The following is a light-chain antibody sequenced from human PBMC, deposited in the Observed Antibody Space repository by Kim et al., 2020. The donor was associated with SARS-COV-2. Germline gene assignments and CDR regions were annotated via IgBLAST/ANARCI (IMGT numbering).Light chain of an antibody. CDR2: EVS. Sequence: QSIPIASTGTSSDGGSYNLVSWYQQHPGKAPKLMIYEVSKRPSGVSNRFSGSKSGNTASLTISGLQAEDEADYYCCSYAGSSTSWVFGGGTQLTVL. V-gene: IGLV2-23*02. J-gene: IGLJ3*02. CDR1: SSDGGSYNL. CDR3: CSYAGSSTSWV.